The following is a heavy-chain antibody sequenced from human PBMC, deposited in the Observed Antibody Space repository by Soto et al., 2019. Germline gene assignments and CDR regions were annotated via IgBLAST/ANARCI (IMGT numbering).Heavy chain of an antibody. V-gene: IGHV3-23*01. CDR3: AKTVDSIELRWLDP. D-gene: IGHD1-7*01. J-gene: IGHJ5*02. CDR2: ISGSGGST. Sequence: GGSLRLSCATSGFTFSNYAMSWVRQAPGKGLEWVSGISGSGGSTYYADSVKGRFTISRDNSKNTLYLQMNSLRAEDTAVYYCAKTVDSIELRWLDPWGQGTLVTVSS. CDR1: GFTFSNYA.